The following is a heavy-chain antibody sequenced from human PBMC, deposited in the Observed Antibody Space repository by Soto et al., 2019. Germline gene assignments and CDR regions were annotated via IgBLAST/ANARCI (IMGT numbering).Heavy chain of an antibody. CDR1: GFSLSTSGVG. CDR2: IYWDDDK. V-gene: IGHV2-5*02. Sequence: QITLKESGPTLVKPTQTLTLTCTFSGFSLSTSGVGVGWIRQPPGKALEWLALIYWDDDKRYSPSLKSRLTITKDTSKNQVVLTMTNMDPVDTATYYRAHSTTVVLRGAAFDIWGQGTMVTVSS. J-gene: IGHJ3*02. D-gene: IGHD4-17*01. CDR3: AHSTTVVLRGAAFDI.